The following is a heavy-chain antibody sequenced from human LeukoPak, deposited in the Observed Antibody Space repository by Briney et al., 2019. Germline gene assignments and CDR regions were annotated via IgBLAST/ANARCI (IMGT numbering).Heavy chain of an antibody. CDR3: ARDRDGYNFRFDY. D-gene: IGHD5-24*01. CDR2: IYTSGST. CDR1: GGSISSGSYY. J-gene: IGHJ4*02. Sequence: SETLSLTCTVSGGSISSGSYYWSWIRQPAGKGLEWIGRIYTSGSTNYNPSLKSRVTISLDTSKNQFSLRLNSVTAADTAVYYCARDRDGYNFRFDYWGLGTLVTVSS. V-gene: IGHV4-61*02.